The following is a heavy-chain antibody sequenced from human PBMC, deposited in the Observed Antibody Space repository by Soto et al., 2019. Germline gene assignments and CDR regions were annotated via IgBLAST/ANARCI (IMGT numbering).Heavy chain of an antibody. CDR1: GFTFSSYS. CDR2: ISSSSSYI. J-gene: IGHJ6*02. V-gene: IGHV3-21*01. CDR3: ARGSGSYYIMDV. D-gene: IGHD3-10*01. Sequence: PGGSLRLSCAASGFTFSSYSMDWVRQAPGKGLEWVSSISSSSSYIYYADSVKGRFTISRDNAKNSLYLQMNSLRAEDTAVYYCARGSGSYYIMDVWGQGTTVTVSS.